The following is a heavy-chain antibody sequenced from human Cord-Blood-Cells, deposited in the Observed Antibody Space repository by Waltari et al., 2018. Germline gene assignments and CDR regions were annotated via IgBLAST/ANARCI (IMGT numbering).Heavy chain of an antibody. CDR3: AREARPKIAAFDY. V-gene: IGHV3-7*01. CDR1: GFTFSSYW. D-gene: IGHD6-6*01. CDR2: IKQDGSEK. Sequence: EVQLVESGGGLVQPGGSLRLSCAASGFTFSSYWMSWVRQAPGKGLEWVANIKQDGSEKYYVDSVKGRFTISRDNAKNSLYLQMNSLRAEDTAVYYCAREARPKIAAFDYWGQGTLVTVSS. J-gene: IGHJ4*02.